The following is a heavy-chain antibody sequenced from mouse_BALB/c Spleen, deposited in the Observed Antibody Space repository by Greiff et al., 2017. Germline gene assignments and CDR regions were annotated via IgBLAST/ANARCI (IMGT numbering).Heavy chain of an antibody. D-gene: IGHD2-1*01. J-gene: IGHJ3*01. Sequence: QVQLQQSGPGLVAPSQSLSITCTVSGFSLTGYGVNWVRQPPGKGLEWLGMIWGDGSTDYNSALKSRLSISKDNSKSQVFLKMNSLQTDDTARYYCARDRGGNYPWFAYWGQGTLVTVSA. CDR2: IWGDGST. CDR1: GFSLTGYG. CDR3: ARDRGGNYPWFAY. V-gene: IGHV2-6-7*01.